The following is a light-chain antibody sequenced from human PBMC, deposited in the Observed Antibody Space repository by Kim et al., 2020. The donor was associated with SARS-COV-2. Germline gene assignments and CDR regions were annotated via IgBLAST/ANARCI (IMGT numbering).Light chain of an antibody. CDR3: SSYTSSSTLGV. Sequence: QSALTQPASVSGSPGQSITISYTGTSSDVGGYNYVSWYQQHPGKAPKLMIYDVSKRPSGVSNRFSGSKSGNTASLTISGLQAEDEADYYCSSYTSSSTLGVFGTGTKVTVL. CDR1: SSDVGGYNY. J-gene: IGLJ1*01. V-gene: IGLV2-14*01. CDR2: DVS.